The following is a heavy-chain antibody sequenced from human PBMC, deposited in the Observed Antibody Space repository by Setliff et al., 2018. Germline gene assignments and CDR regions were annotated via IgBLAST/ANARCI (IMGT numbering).Heavy chain of an antibody. Sequence: GGSLRLSCVASEFTFRNYYMHWVRQAPGEGLMWVSNILIDGTTNYADSVKGRFTISRDNAKNTLYLQMSSLRVEDTAVYYCARGGCSATSCLDYWGQGILVTVSS. CDR3: ARGGCSATSCLDY. CDR1: EFTFRNYY. D-gene: IGHD2-2*01. V-gene: IGHV3-74*01. CDR2: ILIDGTT. J-gene: IGHJ4*02.